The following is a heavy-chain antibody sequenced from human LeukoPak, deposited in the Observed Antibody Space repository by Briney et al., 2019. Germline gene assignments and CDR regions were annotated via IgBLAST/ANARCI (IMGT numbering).Heavy chain of an antibody. CDR3: ARGLVVVPAAIGY. Sequence: GRSLRLSCVASGFTFSSYGMHWVRQAPGKGLEWVAVIWYDGSNKYYADSVKGRFTISRDNSKNTLYLQMNSLRAEDTAVYYCARGLVVVPAAIGYWGQGTLATVSS. D-gene: IGHD2-2*02. V-gene: IGHV3-33*01. CDR1: GFTFSSYG. J-gene: IGHJ4*02. CDR2: IWYDGSNK.